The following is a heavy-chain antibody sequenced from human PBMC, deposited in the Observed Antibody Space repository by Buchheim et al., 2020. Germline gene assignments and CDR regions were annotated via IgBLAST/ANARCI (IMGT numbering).Heavy chain of an antibody. J-gene: IGHJ4*02. D-gene: IGHD4-23*01. CDR3: ATSGWGNDY. Sequence: QVQLQESGPGLVRPSQTLSLTCNVSGGSVSSGSFYSTWIRQPAGKGLEWIGHMYSGSASYDPSLRGRVPISADSSKNQPSLKLTSVTAADTAVYYCATSGWGNDYWGQGTL. V-gene: IGHV4-61*02. CDR1: GGSVSSGSFY. CDR2: MYSGSA.